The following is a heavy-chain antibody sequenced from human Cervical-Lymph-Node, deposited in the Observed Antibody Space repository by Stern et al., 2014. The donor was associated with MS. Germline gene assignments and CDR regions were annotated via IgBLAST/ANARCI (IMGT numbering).Heavy chain of an antibody. CDR2: MNPNSGNT. CDR1: GYTFTSYD. CDR3: ARDCKLRRFGSRGWFDP. D-gene: IGHD3-10*01. Sequence: VQLVQSGAEVKKPGASVKVSCKASGYTFTSYDINWVRQANGQGLEWMGWMNPNSGNTGYAQKFQGRVTMTRNTSISTAYMELSSLRSEDTAVYYCARDCKLRRFGSRGWFDPWGQGTLVTVSS. V-gene: IGHV1-8*01. J-gene: IGHJ5*02.